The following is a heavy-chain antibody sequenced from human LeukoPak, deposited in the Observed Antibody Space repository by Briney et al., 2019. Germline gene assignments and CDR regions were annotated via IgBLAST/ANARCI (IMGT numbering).Heavy chain of an antibody. CDR1: GGSISSYY. J-gene: IGHJ4*02. V-gene: IGHV4-59*01. CDR3: ARGVYIAAARYGY. Sequence: SETLSLTCTVSGGSISSYYWSWIRQPPGKGLEWIGYIYYSGTTNYNPSLKSRVTISVDTSKNQFSLKLSSVTAADTAVYYCARGVYIAAARYGYWGQGTLVAVSS. CDR2: IYYSGTT. D-gene: IGHD6-13*01.